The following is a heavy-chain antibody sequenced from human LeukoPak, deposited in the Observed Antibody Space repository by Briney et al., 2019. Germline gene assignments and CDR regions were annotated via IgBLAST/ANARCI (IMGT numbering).Heavy chain of an antibody. CDR3: ARDSLTMISDY. CDR1: GYSISSGYY. Sequence: SETLSLTCTVSGYSISSGYYWGWIRQPPGKGLEWIGSIYHSGSTYYNPSLKSRVTISVDTSKNQFSLKLSSVTAADTAVYYCARDSLTMISDYWGQGTLVTVSP. V-gene: IGHV4-38-2*02. J-gene: IGHJ4*02. CDR2: IYHSGST. D-gene: IGHD3-22*01.